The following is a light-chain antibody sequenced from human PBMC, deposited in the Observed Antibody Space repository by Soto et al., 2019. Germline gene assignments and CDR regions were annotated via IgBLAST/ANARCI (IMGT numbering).Light chain of an antibody. CDR3: TSHAGTNNFPYV. CDR1: SSDVGAYNY. Sequence: QSVLTQPPSASGSPGQSVTISCTGTSSDVGAYNYVTWYQHRPGKAPNLMIYEVTKRPSGVPDRFSGAKSGNTASLTVSGLQAEDEADYYCTSHAGTNNFPYVFGTGTKVTVL. V-gene: IGLV2-8*01. CDR2: EVT. J-gene: IGLJ1*01.